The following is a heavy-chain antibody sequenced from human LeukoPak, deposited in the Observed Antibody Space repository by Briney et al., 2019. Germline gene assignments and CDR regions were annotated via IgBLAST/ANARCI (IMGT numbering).Heavy chain of an antibody. Sequence: GGSLKISCKGSGCSFTSYWIGWVRQMPGKGLEWMGIIYPGDSDTRYSPSFQGQVTISADKSISTAYLQWSSLKAPDTAMYYCARQGRGYSYGIDYWGQGTLVTVSS. J-gene: IGHJ4*02. CDR2: IYPGDSDT. CDR1: GCSFTSYW. D-gene: IGHD5-18*01. CDR3: ARQGRGYSYGIDY. V-gene: IGHV5-51*01.